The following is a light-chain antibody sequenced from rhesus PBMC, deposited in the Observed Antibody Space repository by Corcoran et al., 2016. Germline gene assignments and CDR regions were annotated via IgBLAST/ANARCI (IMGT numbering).Light chain of an antibody. Sequence: EIVLTQSPAFQSVTLKEKVTITCQASQSIGGSLHWYPQKLDQSPKPLIKYASQSNSGVTPRVIGSGSGTDCTLIINSLEAEDAATYYCQQSSSFPVTFGGGTKVELK. CDR2: YAS. CDR3: QQSSSFPVT. V-gene: IGKV6-55*01. CDR1: QSIGGS. J-gene: IGKJ4*01.